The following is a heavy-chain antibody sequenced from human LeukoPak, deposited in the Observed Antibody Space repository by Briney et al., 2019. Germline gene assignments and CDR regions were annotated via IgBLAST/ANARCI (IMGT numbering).Heavy chain of an antibody. Sequence: SETLSLTCTVSGGSISSYYWSWIRQPPGKGLEWIGEINHSVSTNYNPSLKSRVTISVDTSKNQFSLNLSSVTAADTAVYYCARADDFRMDVWGQGTTFSASS. D-gene: IGHD3/OR15-3a*01. J-gene: IGHJ6*02. CDR2: INHSVST. CDR1: GGSISSYY. CDR3: ARADDFRMDV. V-gene: IGHV4-34*01.